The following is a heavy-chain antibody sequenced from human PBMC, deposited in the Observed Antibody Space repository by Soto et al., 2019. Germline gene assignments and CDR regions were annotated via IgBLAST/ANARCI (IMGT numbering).Heavy chain of an antibody. CDR3: AKDLLPTVVDDAFDI. J-gene: IGHJ3*02. D-gene: IGHD4-17*01. CDR2: ISGSGSST. V-gene: IGHV3-23*01. CDR1: GFTFSSYA. Sequence: GGSLRLSCAASGFTFSSYAMSWVRQAPGKGLEWVSAISGSGSSTYYADSVKGRFTISRDNSKNTLSLQMNSLRAEDSAVYYCAKDLLPTVVDDAFDIWGPGTMVTVSS.